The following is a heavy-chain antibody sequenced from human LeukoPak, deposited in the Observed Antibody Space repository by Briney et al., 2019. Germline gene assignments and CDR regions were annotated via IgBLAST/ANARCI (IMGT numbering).Heavy chain of an antibody. V-gene: IGHV1-8*01. CDR2: MNPNSGNT. CDR3: ARGSARMVRGVIIWSRGIYYMDV. J-gene: IGHJ6*03. D-gene: IGHD3-10*01. Sequence: GASVKVSCKASGYTFTSYDINWVRQATGQGLEWMGWMNPNSGNTGYAQKFQGRVTMTRNTSISTAYMELSSLRSEDTAVYYCARGSARMVRGVIIWSRGIYYMDVWGKGTTVTISS. CDR1: GYTFTSYD.